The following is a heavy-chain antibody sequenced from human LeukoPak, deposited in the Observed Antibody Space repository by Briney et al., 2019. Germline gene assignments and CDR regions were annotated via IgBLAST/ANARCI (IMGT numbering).Heavy chain of an antibody. CDR1: GCTFTSYD. V-gene: IGHV1-8*01. CDR3: ARGPHSSGWYWFDP. Sequence: ASVKVSCKASGCTFTSYDINWVRQAAGQGLEWMGWMNPNSGNTGYAQKFQGRVTMTRNTSISTAYMELSSLRSEDTAVYYCARGPHSSGWYWFDPWGQGTLVTVSS. CDR2: MNPNSGNT. J-gene: IGHJ5*02. D-gene: IGHD6-19*01.